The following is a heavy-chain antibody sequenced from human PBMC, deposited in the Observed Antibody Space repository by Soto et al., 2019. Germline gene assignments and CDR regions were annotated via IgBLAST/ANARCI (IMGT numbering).Heavy chain of an antibody. D-gene: IGHD3-10*01. CDR1: AFTFKFYA. V-gene: IGHV3-23*01. J-gene: IGHJ6*02. CDR3: AKDPRSVIADSMSSGSEVVDV. CDR2: ITGSGGDT. Sequence: PGGSLRLSCAASAFTFKFYAMSWVRQAPGKGLEWVSAITGSGGDTYYADSVKGRFTISRDNSKNTLYLQMNSLRAEDTAIYYCAKDPRSVIADSMSSGSEVVDVWGHGTTVTVSS.